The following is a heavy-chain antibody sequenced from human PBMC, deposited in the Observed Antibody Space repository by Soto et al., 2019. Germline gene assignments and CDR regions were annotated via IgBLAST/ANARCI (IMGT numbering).Heavy chain of an antibody. J-gene: IGHJ6*02. V-gene: IGHV3-21*01. CDR1: GFTFSSYS. CDR3: AGNYGSGSFRYYYYYYGMDV. D-gene: IGHD3-10*01. CDR2: ISSSSSYI. Sequence: GGSLRLSCAASGFTFSSYSMNWVRQAPGKGLEWVSSISSSSSYIYYADSVKGRFTISRDNAKNSLYLQMNSLRAEDTAVYYCAGNYGSGSFRYYYYYYGMDVWGQGTTVTVSS.